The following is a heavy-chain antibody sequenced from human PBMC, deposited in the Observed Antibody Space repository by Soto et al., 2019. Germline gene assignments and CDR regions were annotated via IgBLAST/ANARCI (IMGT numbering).Heavy chain of an antibody. J-gene: IGHJ4*02. D-gene: IGHD3-22*01. V-gene: IGHV4-59*01. Sequence: SETLSLTXTVSGGSISSYYWSWIRQPPGKGLEWIGYIYYSGSTNYNPSLKSRVTISVDTSKNQFSLKLSSVTAADTAVYYCARGYYYDSSGLIDYWGQGTLVTVSS. CDR3: ARGYYYDSSGLIDY. CDR2: IYYSGST. CDR1: GGSISSYY.